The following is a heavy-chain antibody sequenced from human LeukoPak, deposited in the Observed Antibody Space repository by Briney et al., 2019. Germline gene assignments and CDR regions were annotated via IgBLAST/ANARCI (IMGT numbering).Heavy chain of an antibody. J-gene: IGHJ4*02. CDR1: GYTFTSYG. D-gene: IGHD3-22*01. CDR2: ISAYNGNT. V-gene: IGHV1-18*01. Sequence: GASVKVSCKASGYTFTSYGISWVRQAPGQGLEWMGWISAYNGNTNYAQKLQGRVTMTTDTSTSTAYMELRSLRSDDTAVYYCARENYDSSGYLISYYFDYWGQGTLVTVSS. CDR3: ARENYDSSGYLISYYFDY.